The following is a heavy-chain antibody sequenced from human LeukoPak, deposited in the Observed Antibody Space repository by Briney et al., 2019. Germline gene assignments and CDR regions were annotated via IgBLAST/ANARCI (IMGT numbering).Heavy chain of an antibody. CDR2: IYTSGST. Sequence: PSETLSLTCTVSGGSISSGSYYWSWIRQPAGKGLEWIGRIYTSGSTNYNPSLKSRVTISVDTSKNQFSLKLSSVTAADTAVYYCARAAYCSSTSCYTRATFDYWGQGTLVTVSS. CDR3: ARAAYCSSTSCYTRATFDY. J-gene: IGHJ4*02. CDR1: GGSISSGSYY. D-gene: IGHD2-2*02. V-gene: IGHV4-61*02.